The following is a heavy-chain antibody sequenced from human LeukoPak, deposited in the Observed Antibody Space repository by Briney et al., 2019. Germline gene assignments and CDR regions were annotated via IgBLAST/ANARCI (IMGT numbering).Heavy chain of an antibody. CDR2: IYYSGST. CDR3: ARERAAKTRFDY. D-gene: IGHD1-1*01. V-gene: IGHV4-30-4*01. Sequence: SETLSLTCTVSGGSISSGDYYWSWIRQPPGKGLESIGFIYYSGSTYYNPSLKSRVAISVDTSKNQFSLRLSSVTAADTAVYYCARERAAKTRFDYWGQGTLVTVSS. J-gene: IGHJ4*02. CDR1: GGSISSGDYY.